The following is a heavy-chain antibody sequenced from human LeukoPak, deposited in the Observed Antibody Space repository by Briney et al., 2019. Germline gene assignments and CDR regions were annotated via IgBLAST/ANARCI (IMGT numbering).Heavy chain of an antibody. V-gene: IGHV3-30*04. CDR3: ASSKWLQTIIYYYYYMDV. Sequence: GGSLRLSCAASGFTFSSYAMHWVRQAPGKGLEWVAVISYDGSNKYYADSVKGRFTISRDNSKNTLYLQMNSLRSEDTAVYYCASSKWLQTIIYYYYYMDVWGKGTTVTISS. J-gene: IGHJ6*03. CDR1: GFTFSSYA. CDR2: ISYDGSNK. D-gene: IGHD5-12*01.